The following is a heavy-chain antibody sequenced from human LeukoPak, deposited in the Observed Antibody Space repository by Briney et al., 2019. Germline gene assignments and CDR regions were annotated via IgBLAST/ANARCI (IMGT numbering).Heavy chain of an antibody. V-gene: IGHV3-21*01. Sequence: GGSLRLSCAASGFTFSSYSMNWVRQAPGKGLEWVSSISSSSSYIYYADSVKGRFTISRDNAKNSLYLQMNSLGVDDTAVYYCTRGSYGDYEYWGQGILVTVSS. CDR1: GFTFSSYS. D-gene: IGHD4-17*01. CDR2: ISSSSSYI. CDR3: TRGSYGDYEY. J-gene: IGHJ4*02.